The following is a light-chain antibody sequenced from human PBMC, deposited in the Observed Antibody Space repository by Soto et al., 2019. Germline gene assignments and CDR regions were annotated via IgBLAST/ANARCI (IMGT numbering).Light chain of an antibody. Sequence: EIVLTQSPCTLSLSPGERATRSCRASQSVSSYLAWYQQKPGQAPRLLIYDASNRATGIPARFSGSGSGTDFTLTISSLEPEDFAVYYCQQRSNWPWTFGQGTKVDI. CDR1: QSVSSY. CDR2: DAS. CDR3: QQRSNWPWT. V-gene: IGKV3-11*01. J-gene: IGKJ1*01.